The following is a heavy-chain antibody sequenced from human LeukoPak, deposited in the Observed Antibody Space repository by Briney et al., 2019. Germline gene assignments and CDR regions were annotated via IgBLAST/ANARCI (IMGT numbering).Heavy chain of an antibody. CDR2: IYTSGST. D-gene: IGHD2-2*01. J-gene: IGHJ6*02. Sequence: SETLSLTCTVSGGSISSYYWSWIRQPAGKGLEWIGRIYTSGSTNYNPSLKSRVTMSVDTSKNQFSLKQSSVTAADTAVYYCARDNIVVVPAARQGGYYYYYGMDVWGQGTTVTVSS. CDR1: GGSISSYY. V-gene: IGHV4-4*07. CDR3: ARDNIVVVPAARQGGYYYYYGMDV.